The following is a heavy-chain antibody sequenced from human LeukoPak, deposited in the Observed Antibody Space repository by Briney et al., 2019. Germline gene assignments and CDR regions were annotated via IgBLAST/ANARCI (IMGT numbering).Heavy chain of an antibody. V-gene: IGHV3-66*02. D-gene: IGHD1-1*01. CDR1: GFTVSSTY. Sequence: AGGSLRLSCAASGFTVSSTYMSWVRQAPGKGLQWVSVIYSGGGTYYTDSVKGRFTISRDNSKNTLYLQMNSLRVEDTAVYYCARGYNGDYWGQGTLVTVSS. CDR2: IYSGGGT. CDR3: ARGYNGDY. J-gene: IGHJ4*02.